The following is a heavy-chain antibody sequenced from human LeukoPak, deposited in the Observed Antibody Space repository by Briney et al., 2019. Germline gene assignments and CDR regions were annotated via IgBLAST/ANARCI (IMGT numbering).Heavy chain of an antibody. CDR3: ARISSDSISYYDH. V-gene: IGHV3-74*01. J-gene: IGHJ4*02. Sequence: GGSLRLSCAGSGITFSTYWMHWVRQAPGKGLVWVSRINSEESTISYADSVKGRFTISRDNAKNTLFLQMNSLRAEDTAVYYCARISSDSISYYDHWGQGTLVTVSS. D-gene: IGHD3-22*01. CDR1: GITFSTYW. CDR2: INSEESTI.